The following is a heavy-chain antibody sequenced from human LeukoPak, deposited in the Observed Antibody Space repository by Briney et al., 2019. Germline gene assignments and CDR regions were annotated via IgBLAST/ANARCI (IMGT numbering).Heavy chain of an antibody. CDR1: GGSISSSSYY. CDR3: ARGRVLLDIVATIRIQLWFDRPYYFDY. J-gene: IGHJ4*02. Sequence: SETLSLTCTVSGGSISSSSYYWGWIRQPPGKGLEWIGSIYYCGSTYYNPSLKSRVTISVDTSKNQFSLKLSSVTAADTAVYYCARGRVLLDIVATIRIQLWFDRPYYFDYWGQGTLVTVSS. V-gene: IGHV4-39*07. CDR2: IYYCGST. D-gene: IGHD5-18*01.